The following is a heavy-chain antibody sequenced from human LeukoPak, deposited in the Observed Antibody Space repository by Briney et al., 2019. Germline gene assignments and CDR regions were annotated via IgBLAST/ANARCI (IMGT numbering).Heavy chain of an antibody. CDR1: GFTFSSYA. D-gene: IGHD3-9*01. CDR3: AKDSRYFDWFHYYYYMDV. CDR2: ISGSGGST. Sequence: PGGSLRLSCAASGFTFSSYAMSWVRQAPGKGLEWVSAISGSGGSTYYADSVKGRFTISRDNSKNTLYLQMNSLRAEDTAVYYCAKDSRYFDWFHYYYYMDVWGKGTTVTISS. V-gene: IGHV3-23*01. J-gene: IGHJ6*03.